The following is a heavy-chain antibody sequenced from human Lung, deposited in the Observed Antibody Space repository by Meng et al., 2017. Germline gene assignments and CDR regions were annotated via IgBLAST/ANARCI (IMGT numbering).Heavy chain of an antibody. CDR3: TRGPSLAMSAVPDY. CDR1: VFIFDDYG. V-gene: IGHV3-20*04. Sequence: EVHLVECGGSVVRPGGTLRRSGAASVFIFDDYGMSWVRQAPGKGLEWVSGINWNGGNVDYAVSVKGRFTISRDNAKNSLHLQMNSLRAEDTALYYCTRGPSLAMSAVPDYWGQGTLVTVSS. J-gene: IGHJ4*02. CDR2: INWNGGNV. D-gene: IGHD5/OR15-5a*01.